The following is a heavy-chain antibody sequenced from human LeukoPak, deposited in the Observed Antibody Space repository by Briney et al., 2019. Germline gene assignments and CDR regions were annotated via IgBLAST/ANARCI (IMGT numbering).Heavy chain of an antibody. Sequence: SQTLPLTCAISGDSFSSNSATWDWIRQSPSRGLEWLGRTNYRSKWYNDYAVSVKSRITINPDTSKNQFSLQLNSVTPEDTAVYYCAREGSSGYLFDYWGQGSLVTVSS. J-gene: IGHJ4*02. V-gene: IGHV6-1*01. CDR2: TNYRSKWYN. D-gene: IGHD3-22*01. CDR1: GDSFSSNSAT. CDR3: AREGSSGYLFDY.